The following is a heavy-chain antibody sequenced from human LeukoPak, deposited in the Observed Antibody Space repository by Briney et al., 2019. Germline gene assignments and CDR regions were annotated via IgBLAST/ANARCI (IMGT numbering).Heavy chain of an antibody. D-gene: IGHD2-2*01. CDR2: IYPDDSET. J-gene: IGHJ4*02. Sequence: GESLKISCKASGYRFTTDYIGWVRQMPGKGLEWMGIIYPDDSETNYSPSFQGQVSMSVDKSITTAYLQWSSLKASDTAMYYCARGNHCGSTSCALDYWGQGTLVTVSS. V-gene: IGHV5-51*01. CDR3: ARGNHCGSTSCALDY. CDR1: GYRFTTDY.